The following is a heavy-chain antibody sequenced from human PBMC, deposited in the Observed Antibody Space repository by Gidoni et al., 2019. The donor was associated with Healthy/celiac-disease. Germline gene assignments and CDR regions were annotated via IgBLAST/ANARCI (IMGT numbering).Heavy chain of an antibody. CDR2: ISYDGSNK. D-gene: IGHD3-3*01. Sequence: VQLVESGGGVVQPGRSLRLACAAPGFTCRSYAMHWVRQAPGKGLEWVAVISYDGSNKYYADSVKGRFTISRDNSKNTLYLQMNSLRAEDTAVYYCARDRTSYYDFWSGYYHDYWGQGTLVTVSS. CDR1: GFTCRSYA. CDR3: ARDRTSYYDFWSGYYHDY. J-gene: IGHJ4*02. V-gene: IGHV3-30-3*01.